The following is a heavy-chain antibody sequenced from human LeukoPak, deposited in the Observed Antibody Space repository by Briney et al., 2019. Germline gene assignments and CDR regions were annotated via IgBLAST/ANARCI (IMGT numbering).Heavy chain of an antibody. CDR1: GDSVSSNSAA. CDR3: ARVSSSSKDYYYYMDV. CDR2: TYLRPKWYN. J-gene: IGHJ6*03. D-gene: IGHD6-13*01. V-gene: IGHV6-1*01. Sequence: SQSLSLTCALSGDSVSSNSAAWNWIRQSPSRGLEWLGMTYLRPKWYNAYAISVKSRITINPDTSKNQSSLQLNSVTPEDTAVYYCARVSSSSKDYYYYMDVWGKGTTVTVSS.